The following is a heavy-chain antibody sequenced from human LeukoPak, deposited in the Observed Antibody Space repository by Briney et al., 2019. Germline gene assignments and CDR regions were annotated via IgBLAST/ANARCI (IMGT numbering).Heavy chain of an antibody. CDR2: ISSSSSTL. Sequence: PGGSLRLSCAASGFTFSSYSMNWVRQAPGKGLEWVSYISSSSSTLYYADSVKGRFTISRDNAKNSLYLQMNSLRAEDTAVYYCARDLTHYYESSGLDYWGQGTLVTVSS. V-gene: IGHV3-48*04. D-gene: IGHD3-22*01. J-gene: IGHJ4*02. CDR3: ARDLTHYYESSGLDY. CDR1: GFTFSSYS.